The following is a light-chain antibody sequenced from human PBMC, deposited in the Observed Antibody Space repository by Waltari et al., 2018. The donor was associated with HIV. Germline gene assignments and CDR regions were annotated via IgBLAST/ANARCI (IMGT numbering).Light chain of an antibody. CDR2: GAC. CDR1: RSVSSRY. Sequence: EIVLTQSPGTLSLSPGERATLSCRASRSVSSRYLAWYQQKPGQAPVILIYGACSRATGIPDRFSGSGSGTDFTLTISRLEPEDFAVYYCQQYCTSSWTFGQGTKVEI. J-gene: IGKJ1*01. CDR3: QQYCTSSWT. V-gene: IGKV3-20*01.